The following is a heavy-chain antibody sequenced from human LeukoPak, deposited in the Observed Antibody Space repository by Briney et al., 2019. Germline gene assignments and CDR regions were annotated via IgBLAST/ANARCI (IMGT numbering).Heavy chain of an antibody. CDR3: ARDSLPRSSFYYDSGSHGGD. D-gene: IGHD3-10*01. CDR2: IIPIFGTA. V-gene: IGHV1-69*05. J-gene: IGHJ4*02. CDR1: GGTFSSYA. Sequence: ASVKVSCKASGGTFSSYAISWVRQAPGQGLEWMGGIIPIFGTANYAQKFQGRVTITTDESTSTAYMELSSLRSEDTAVYYCARDSLPRSSFYYDSGSHGGDWGQGTLVTVSS.